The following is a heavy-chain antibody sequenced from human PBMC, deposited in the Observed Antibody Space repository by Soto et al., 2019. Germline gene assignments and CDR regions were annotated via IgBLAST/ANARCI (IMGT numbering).Heavy chain of an antibody. J-gene: IGHJ6*02. V-gene: IGHV5-10-1*01. CDR2: IDPSDSYT. CDR3: ARPPAQYYYGMYV. D-gene: IGHD2-2*01. Sequence: LGESLKISCKGSVYSFTSYWISWVRQMPGKGLEWMGRIDPSDSYTNYSPSFQGHVTISADKSISTAYLQWSSLKASDTAMYYCARPPAQYYYGMYVWGQGTTVTVS. CDR1: VYSFTSYW.